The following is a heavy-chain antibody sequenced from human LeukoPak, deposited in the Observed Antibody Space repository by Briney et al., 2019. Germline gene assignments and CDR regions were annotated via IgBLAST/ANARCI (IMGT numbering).Heavy chain of an antibody. CDR3: ATDAGGPYGNYANHFDF. Sequence: PGGSLRLSCAASGFTLSSYSMNWVRQAPGKGLEWVSYISSSSSTISYADSVKGRFTISRDNAKNSLYLQMNGLRAEDTAVYYCATDAGGPYGNYANHFDFWGQGTLVTVSS. CDR1: GFTLSSYS. J-gene: IGHJ4*02. CDR2: ISSSSSTI. D-gene: IGHD4-17*01. V-gene: IGHV3-48*04.